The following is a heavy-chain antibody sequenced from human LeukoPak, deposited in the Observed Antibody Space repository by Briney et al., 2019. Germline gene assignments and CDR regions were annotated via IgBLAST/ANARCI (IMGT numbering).Heavy chain of an antibody. CDR3: AKYRASESWFDP. V-gene: IGHV4-4*09. CDR1: GGSFSGYY. J-gene: IGHJ5*02. CDR2: IYASGST. D-gene: IGHD2-2*01. Sequence: SGTLSLTCAVYGGSFSGYYWSWIRQPPGKGLEWIGYIYASGSTYYNPSLKSRVTISADTFKNQFSLKLSSVTAADTAVYYCAKYRASESWFDPWGQGTLVTVSS.